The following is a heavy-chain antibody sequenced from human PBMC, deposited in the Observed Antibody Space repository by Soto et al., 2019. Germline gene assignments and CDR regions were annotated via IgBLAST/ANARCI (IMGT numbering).Heavy chain of an antibody. CDR3: ARVNVTLDL. Sequence: GGSLRLSCAASGFTFSSYSMHWVRQAPGKGLEWVSYISPSSSSIYYADSVKGRFTISRDNAKNSLYLQMNSLRAEDTAVYYCARVNVTLDLWGLGTLVTVS. V-gene: IGHV3-48*01. D-gene: IGHD2-21*02. J-gene: IGHJ4*02. CDR1: GFTFSSYS. CDR2: ISPSSSSI.